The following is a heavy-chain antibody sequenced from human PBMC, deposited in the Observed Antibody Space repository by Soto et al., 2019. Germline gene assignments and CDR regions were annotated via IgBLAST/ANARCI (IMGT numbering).Heavy chain of an antibody. J-gene: IGHJ5*02. Sequence: LSLTCPVSGGSISSGGYYWSWIRQHPGEGLEWIGDISYSGTTYYSPSLKSRVSISVDTSANRLSMKVNSVTAADTAVFYCAGGECPSHWFDPWGQGTLVPVSS. CDR2: ISYSGTT. V-gene: IGHV4-31*03. CDR3: AGGECPSHWFDP. CDR1: GGSISSGGYY.